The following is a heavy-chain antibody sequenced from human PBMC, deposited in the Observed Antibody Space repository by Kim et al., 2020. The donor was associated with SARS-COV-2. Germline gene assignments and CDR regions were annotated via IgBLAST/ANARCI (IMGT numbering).Heavy chain of an antibody. J-gene: IGHJ5*02. Sequence: YYNPSLKSRVTISVDTSKNQFSLKLSSVTAADTAVYYCARLYDYNWFDPWGQGTLVTVSS. V-gene: IGHV4-31*02. CDR3: ARLYDYNWFDP. D-gene: IGHD3-16*02.